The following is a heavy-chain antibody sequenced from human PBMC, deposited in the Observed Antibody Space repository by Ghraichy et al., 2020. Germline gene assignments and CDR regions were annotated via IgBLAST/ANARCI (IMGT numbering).Heavy chain of an antibody. CDR2: IYYSGST. Sequence: SETLSLTCTVSGGSISSSSHYWGWIRRPPGKGLEWIGTIYYSGSTYYNPSLNSRVTISVDTSKNHFSLKLSSVTAADTAVYYCASCGTSLGEYYFDYWGQGTLVTVSS. CDR1: GGSISSSSHY. CDR3: ASCGTSLGEYYFDY. V-gene: IGHV4-39*02. D-gene: IGHD3-16*01. J-gene: IGHJ4*02.